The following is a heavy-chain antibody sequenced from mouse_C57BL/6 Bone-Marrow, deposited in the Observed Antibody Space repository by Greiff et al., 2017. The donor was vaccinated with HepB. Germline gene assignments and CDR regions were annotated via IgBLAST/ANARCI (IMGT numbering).Heavy chain of an antibody. CDR1: GYTFTSYW. CDR3: AMGDGYPNYAMDY. J-gene: IGHJ4*01. CDR2: IHPSDSDT. D-gene: IGHD2-3*01. Sequence: VKLQESGAELVKPGASVKVSCKASGYTFTSYWMHWVKQRPGQGLEWIGRIHPSDSDTNYNQKFKGKATLTVDKSSSTAYMQLSSLTSEDSAVYYGAMGDGYPNYAMDYWGQGTSVTVSS. V-gene: IGHV1-74*01.